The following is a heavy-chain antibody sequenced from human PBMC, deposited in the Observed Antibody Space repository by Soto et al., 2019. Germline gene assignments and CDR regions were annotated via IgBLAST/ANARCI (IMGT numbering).Heavy chain of an antibody. CDR1: GYTFTSYD. Sequence: GASVKVSCKASGYTFTSYDINWVRQAPGQGLEWMGWMNPKSGNTGYAQKFQGRVTMTRDTSISTAYMELSSLRSEDTAVYYCAKGVSSSPKSYDYWGHGTLVTGS. V-gene: IGHV1-8*02. CDR2: MNPKSGNT. D-gene: IGHD2-15*01. J-gene: IGHJ4*03. CDR3: AKGVSSSPKSYDY.